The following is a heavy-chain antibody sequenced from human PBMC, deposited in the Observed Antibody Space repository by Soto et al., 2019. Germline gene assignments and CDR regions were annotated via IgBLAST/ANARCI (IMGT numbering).Heavy chain of an antibody. CDR3: ARQGRDEWELLWYYYGMDV. J-gene: IGHJ6*02. D-gene: IGHD1-26*01. Sequence: SETLSLTCTVSGGSISSSSYYWGWIRQPPGKGLEWIGSIYYSGSTYYNPSLKSRVTISVDSSKNQFSLKLSSVTAADTAVYYCARQGRDEWELLWYYYGMDVWGQGTTVTVSS. V-gene: IGHV4-39*01. CDR1: GGSISSSSYY. CDR2: IYYSGST.